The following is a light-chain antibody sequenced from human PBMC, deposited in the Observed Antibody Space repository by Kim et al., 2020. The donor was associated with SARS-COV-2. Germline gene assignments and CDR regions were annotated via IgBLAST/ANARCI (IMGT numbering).Light chain of an antibody. CDR1: QSLVHSDGNTY. CDR3: MQGTHWQGT. Sequence: DVVMTQSPLSLPVTLGQPASISCRSSQSLVHSDGNTYLNWFQQRPGQSPRRLIYKVSNRDSGVPDRFSGSGSGTDFTLKISRVEAEDVGVYYCMQGTHWQGTFGGGTKVDIK. J-gene: IGKJ4*01. V-gene: IGKV2-30*02. CDR2: KVS.